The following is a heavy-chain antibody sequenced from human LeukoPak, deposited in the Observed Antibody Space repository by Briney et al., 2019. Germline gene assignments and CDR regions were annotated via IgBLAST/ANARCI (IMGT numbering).Heavy chain of an antibody. Sequence: SETLSLTCTVSGGSISSGGYYWRWIRQHPGRGLEWIGYIYYSGSTYYNPSLKSRVTISVDTSKNQFSLKLSSVTAAGTAVYYCARVGYGDYVDYWGQGTLVTVSS. CDR2: IYYSGST. V-gene: IGHV4-31*03. D-gene: IGHD4-17*01. CDR1: GGSISSGGYY. CDR3: ARVGYGDYVDY. J-gene: IGHJ4*02.